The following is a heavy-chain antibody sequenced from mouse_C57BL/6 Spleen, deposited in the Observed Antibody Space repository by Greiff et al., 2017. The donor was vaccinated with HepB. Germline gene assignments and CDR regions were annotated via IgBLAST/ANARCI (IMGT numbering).Heavy chain of an antibody. CDR2: IDPEDGDT. Sequence: EVKLMESGAELVRPGASVKLSCTASGFNIKDYYMHWVKQRPEQGLEWIGRIDPEDGDTEYAPKFQGKATLTADTSSNTAYLQRSSLTSEDTAVYYCTPYGYDDYYAMDYWGQGTSVTVSS. D-gene: IGHD2-2*01. J-gene: IGHJ4*01. V-gene: IGHV14-1*01. CDR1: GFNIKDYY. CDR3: TPYGYDDYYAMDY.